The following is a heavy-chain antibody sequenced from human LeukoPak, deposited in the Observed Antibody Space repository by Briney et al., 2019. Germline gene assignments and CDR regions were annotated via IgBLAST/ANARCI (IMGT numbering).Heavy chain of an antibody. D-gene: IGHD3-22*01. V-gene: IGHV1-69*04. Sequence: ASVKVSCKASGGTFSSYAISWVRQAPGQGLEWMGRIIPILGIANYAQKFQGRVTITADKSTSTAYMELSSLRSEDTAVYYCASSTDYYDSSVPFDYWGQGTLVTVSS. CDR1: GGTFSSYA. CDR3: ASSTDYYDSSVPFDY. CDR2: IIPILGIA. J-gene: IGHJ4*02.